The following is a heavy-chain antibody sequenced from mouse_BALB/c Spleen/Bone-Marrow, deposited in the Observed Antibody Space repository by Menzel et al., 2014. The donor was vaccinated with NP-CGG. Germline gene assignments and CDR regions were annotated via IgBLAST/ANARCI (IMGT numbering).Heavy chain of an antibody. CDR3: ARGGYGSVYYAMDY. V-gene: IGHV1-14*01. D-gene: IGHD2-10*02. Sequence: LEESGPELVKPGASVKMSCKASGYTFTSYVMHWVKQKPGQGLEWIGYINPYNDGTKYNEKFKGKATLTSDKSSSTAYMELSSPTSEDSAVYYCARGGYGSVYYAMDYWGQGTSVTVSS. CDR1: GYTFTSYV. CDR2: INPYNDGT. J-gene: IGHJ4*01.